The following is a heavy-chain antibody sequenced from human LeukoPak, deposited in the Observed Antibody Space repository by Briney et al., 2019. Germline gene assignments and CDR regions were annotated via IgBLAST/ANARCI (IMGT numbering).Heavy chain of an antibody. CDR2: IKQDGSEK. CDR3: AREGGYYYDSSGYYYFDY. D-gene: IGHD3-22*01. V-gene: IGHV3-7*01. J-gene: IGHJ4*02. CDR1: GFTFDDYA. Sequence: GGSLRLSCAASGFTFDDYAMHWVRQAPGKGLEWVANIKQDGSEKYYVDSVKGRFTISRDNAKNSLYLQMNSLRAEDTAVYYCAREGGYYYDSSGYYYFDYWGQGTLVTVSS.